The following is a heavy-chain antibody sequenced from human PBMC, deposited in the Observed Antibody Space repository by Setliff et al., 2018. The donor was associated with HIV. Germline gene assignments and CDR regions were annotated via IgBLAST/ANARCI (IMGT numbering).Heavy chain of an antibody. CDR3: ARGYNWNYVLAY. V-gene: IGHV1-69*10. CDR2: IIPILEKT. D-gene: IGHD1-7*01. CDR1: GGTFSSFA. J-gene: IGHJ4*02. Sequence: SVKVSCKASGGTFSSFAISWVRQAPGQGLEWLGGIIPILEKTNYAQKFQGRVTITADTSTSTAHMELSSLISEDTAVYYCARGYNWNYVLAYWGQGTLVTVSS.